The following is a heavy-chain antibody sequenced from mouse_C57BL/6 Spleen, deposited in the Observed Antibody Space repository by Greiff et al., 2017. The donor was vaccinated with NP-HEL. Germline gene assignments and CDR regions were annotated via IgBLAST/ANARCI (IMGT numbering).Heavy chain of an antibody. CDR3: ARGGPMATGDY. V-gene: IGHV1-59*01. CDR2: IDPSDSYT. CDR1: GYTFTSYW. D-gene: IGHD6-5*01. Sequence: QVQLQQPGAELVRPGTSVKLSCKASGYTFTSYWMHWVKQRPGQGLEWIGVIDPSDSYTNYNQKFKGKATLTVDTASSTAYMQLSSLTSEDSAVYYCARGGPMATGDYWGQGTTLTVSS. J-gene: IGHJ2*01.